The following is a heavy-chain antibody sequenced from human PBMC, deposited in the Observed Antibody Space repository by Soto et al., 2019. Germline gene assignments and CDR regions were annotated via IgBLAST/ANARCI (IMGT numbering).Heavy chain of an antibody. CDR3: ARFTAVVATAIGFDLDY. CDR1: GYIFTNYG. V-gene: IGHV1-18*01. J-gene: IGHJ4*02. D-gene: IGHD2-21*02. CDR2: ITANNGNT. Sequence: GASVKVSCKTSGYIFTNYGISWVRQAPGQGLEWIGWITANNGNTNYAQKFQARVTMTTDTSTTTAYMELRSLRSDDTAVYYCARFTAVVATAIGFDLDYRGQGTQVTVSS.